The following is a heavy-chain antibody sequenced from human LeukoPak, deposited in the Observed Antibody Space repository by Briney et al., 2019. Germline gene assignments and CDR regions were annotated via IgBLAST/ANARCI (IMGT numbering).Heavy chain of an antibody. CDR1: GFTFSSYA. D-gene: IGHD3-9*01. Sequence: GGSLRLSCAASGFTFSSYAMHWVRQAPGKGLEYVSAISSNGGSTYYANSVKRRFTISRDNSKNTLYLQMGSLRAEDMAVYYCAREMSGYYDILTGYYTPEPLDVWGQGTTVTVSS. CDR2: ISSNGGST. CDR3: AREMSGYYDILTGYYTPEPLDV. J-gene: IGHJ6*02. V-gene: IGHV3-64*01.